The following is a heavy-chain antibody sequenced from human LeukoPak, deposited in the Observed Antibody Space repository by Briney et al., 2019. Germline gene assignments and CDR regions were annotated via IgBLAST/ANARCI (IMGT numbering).Heavy chain of an antibody. V-gene: IGHV4-30-4*08. CDR1: GGSISSGDYY. J-gene: IGHJ4*02. CDR3: ARPLMSLHSGYDR. D-gene: IGHD5-12*01. Sequence: PPQTLSLTCTVSGGSISSGDYYWSWIRQPPGKGLEWIGYIYYSGSTYYNPSLKSRVTISVDTSKNQFSLKLSSVTAADTAVYYCARPLMSLHSGYDRWGQETLVTVSS. CDR2: IYYSGST.